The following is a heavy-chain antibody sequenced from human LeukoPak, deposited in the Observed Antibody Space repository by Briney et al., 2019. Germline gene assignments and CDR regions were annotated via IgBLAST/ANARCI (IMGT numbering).Heavy chain of an antibody. CDR2: VNHSGST. J-gene: IGHJ4*02. V-gene: IGHV4-34*01. CDR1: GGSFSGYY. CDR3: ARDPYGFDY. Sequence: PSETLSLTCAVYGGSFSGYYWSWIRQPPGKGLEWIGEVNHSGSTNYNPSLKSRVTISVYTSKNQFSLKLSSVTAADTAVYYCARDPYGFDYWGQGTLVTVSS. D-gene: IGHD3-10*01.